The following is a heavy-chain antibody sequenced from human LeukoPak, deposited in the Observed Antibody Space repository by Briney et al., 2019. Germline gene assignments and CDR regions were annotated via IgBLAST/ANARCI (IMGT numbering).Heavy chain of an antibody. CDR1: GFTFSSYG. CDR2: ICYDGSNK. Sequence: GGSLTLSCAASGFTFSSYGMHWVRPAPGEGLEWVAVICYDGSNKYYAESVKGRFTISRDNSKNTLYLQMNSLRAEDTAVYYCARDFDRYYDFWSGYGMDVWGQGTTVTVSS. J-gene: IGHJ6*02. D-gene: IGHD3-3*01. CDR3: ARDFDRYYDFWSGYGMDV. V-gene: IGHV3-33*08.